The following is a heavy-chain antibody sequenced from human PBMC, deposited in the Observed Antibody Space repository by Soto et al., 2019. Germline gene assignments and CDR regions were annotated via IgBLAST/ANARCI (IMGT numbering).Heavy chain of an antibody. V-gene: IGHV3-53*02. J-gene: IGHJ4*02. CDR1: GFTVSSNY. Sequence: EVQLVETGGGLIQPGGSLRLSCAASGFTVSSNYMSWVRQAPGKGLEWVSVIYSGGSTYYADSVKGRFTISRDNSKNTLYLQMNSLRAEDTAVYYCALTKGQYYYGSGSSYYFDYWGQGTLVTVSP. D-gene: IGHD3-10*01. CDR3: ALTKGQYYYGSGSSYYFDY. CDR2: IYSGGST.